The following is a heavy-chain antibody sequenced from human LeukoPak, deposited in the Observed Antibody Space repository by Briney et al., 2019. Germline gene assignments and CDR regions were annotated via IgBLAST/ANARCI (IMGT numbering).Heavy chain of an antibody. V-gene: IGHV3-48*01. Sequence: GGSLRLSCAASGFTFSSYSMNWVRQAPGKGLEWVSYISSSSSTIYYADSVKGRFTISRDNSKNTLYLQMNSLRAEDTAVYYCAKGPRLMITFGGVIVDYWGQGTLVTVSS. CDR1: GFTFSSYS. CDR3: AKGPRLMITFGGVIVDY. J-gene: IGHJ4*02. CDR2: ISSSSSTI. D-gene: IGHD3-16*02.